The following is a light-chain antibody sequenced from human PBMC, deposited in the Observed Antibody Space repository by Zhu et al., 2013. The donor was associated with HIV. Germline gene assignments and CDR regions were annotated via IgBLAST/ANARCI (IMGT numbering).Light chain of an antibody. CDR1: SLRNYY. CDR3: NSRDSSGNHQV. V-gene: IGLV3-19*01. Sequence: SSELTQDPAVSVALGQTVRITCQGDSLRNYYASWYQQKPGQAPVLVIYGKNNRPSGIPDRFSGSSSGNTASLTITGAQAEDEADYYCNSRDSSGNHQVFGTGTKVTVL. J-gene: IGLJ1*01. CDR2: GKN.